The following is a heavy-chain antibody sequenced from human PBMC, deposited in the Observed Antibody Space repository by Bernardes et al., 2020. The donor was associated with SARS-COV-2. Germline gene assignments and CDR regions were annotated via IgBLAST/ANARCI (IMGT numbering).Heavy chain of an antibody. D-gene: IGHD6-13*01. CDR1: GFTFSSYW. V-gene: IGHV3-7*02. Sequence: VGSLRLSCAASGFTFSSYWMSWVRQAPGKGLEWVANIKQDGSEKYYVDSVKGRFTISRDNAKNSLYLQMNSLRAEDTAVYYCAKIGGSSWYFDYWGQGVLVTGSS. CDR2: IKQDGSEK. CDR3: AKIGGSSWYFDY. J-gene: IGHJ4*02.